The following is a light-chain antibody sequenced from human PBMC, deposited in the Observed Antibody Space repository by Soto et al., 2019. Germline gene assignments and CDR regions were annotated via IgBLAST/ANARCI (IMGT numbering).Light chain of an antibody. CDR3: QQYGSSPWT. J-gene: IGKJ1*01. V-gene: IGKV3-20*01. Sequence: EIVLTQSPGALSLSPGERATPSCRASQSVSSNYLAWYHHKPGQAPRLLIYGASSRATGIPDRFSGSGSGTDFTLTISRLEPEDFAVYYCQQYGSSPWTFGQGTKVEIK. CDR1: QSVSSNY. CDR2: GAS.